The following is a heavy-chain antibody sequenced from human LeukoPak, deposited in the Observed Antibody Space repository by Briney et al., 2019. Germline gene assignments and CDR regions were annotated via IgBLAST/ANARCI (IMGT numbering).Heavy chain of an antibody. J-gene: IGHJ4*02. CDR1: GFTFTNYA. CDR3: AKESPPSRDFDY. V-gene: IGHV3-23*01. Sequence: PGGSLRLSCVASGFTFTNYAMSWVRQPPGKGLEWVSAISATRGSTYYADSVKGRFTISRDNSKNTLYLQMNSLRAEDTAVYYCAKESPPSRDFDYWGQGTLVTVSS. CDR2: ISATRGST.